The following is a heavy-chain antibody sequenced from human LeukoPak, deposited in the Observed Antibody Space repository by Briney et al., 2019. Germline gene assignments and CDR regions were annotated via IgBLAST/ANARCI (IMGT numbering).Heavy chain of an antibody. CDR2: IIPMFT. CDR3: ARGNYYGAGTYDLDY. J-gene: IGHJ4*02. D-gene: IGHD3-10*01. Sequence: ASVKVSCKASGYTFTSYGISWVRQAPGQGLEWMGGIIPMFTSYGQKFQGRLTITADESTNTVYMELSSLRSEDTAVYYCARGNYYGAGTYDLDYWGQGTLVTVSS. V-gene: IGHV1-69*13. CDR1: GYTFTSYG.